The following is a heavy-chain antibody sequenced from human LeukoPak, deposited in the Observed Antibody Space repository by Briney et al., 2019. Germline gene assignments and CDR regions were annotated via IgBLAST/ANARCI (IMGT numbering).Heavy chain of an antibody. V-gene: IGHV3-7*01. D-gene: IGHD3-16*01. CDR1: GFTFSSYW. CDR2: IKQDGSEK. J-gene: IGHJ4*02. Sequence: GGSLRLSCAASGFTFSSYWMSWVRQAPGKGLEWVANIKQDGSEKYYVDSVKGRFTISRDNAKNSLYLQMNSLRAEDTAVYYCARGPRVFGGVTEQLDYWGQGTLVTVSS. CDR3: ARGPRVFGGVTEQLDY.